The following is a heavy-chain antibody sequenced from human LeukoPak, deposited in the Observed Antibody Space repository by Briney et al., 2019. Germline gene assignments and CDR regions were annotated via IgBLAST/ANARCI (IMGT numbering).Heavy chain of an antibody. J-gene: IGHJ4*02. CDR1: GFTFSDHY. CDR3: ARSSVSSDDY. D-gene: IGHD6-6*01. CDR2: SRNKANSYTT. V-gene: IGHV3-72*01. Sequence: GGSLRLSCAASGFTFSDHYMDWVRQAPGKGLEWVGRSRNKANSYTTEHAASVRGRFTISRDDSKNSLYLQMNSLKTEDTALYYCARSSVSSDDYWGQGTLVTVSS.